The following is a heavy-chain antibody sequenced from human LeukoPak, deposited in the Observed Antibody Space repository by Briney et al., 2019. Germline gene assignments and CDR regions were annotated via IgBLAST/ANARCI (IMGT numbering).Heavy chain of an antibody. D-gene: IGHD3-16*01. Sequence: SVKVSCKASGGTFSSYAISWVRQAPGQGLEWMGGIIPIFGTANYAQKFQGRVTITADESTSTADMELSSLRSEDTAVYYCARGGYDYVWGSYPKAVLFDYWGQGTLVTVSS. J-gene: IGHJ4*02. CDR3: ARGGYDYVWGSYPKAVLFDY. V-gene: IGHV1-69*01. CDR2: IIPIFGTA. CDR1: GGTFSSYA.